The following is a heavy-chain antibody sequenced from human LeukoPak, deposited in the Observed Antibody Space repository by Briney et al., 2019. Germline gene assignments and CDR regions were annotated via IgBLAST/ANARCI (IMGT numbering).Heavy chain of an antibody. Sequence: SETLSLTCTVSGGSISSYYWSWIRQPAEKGLEWIGRIYTSGSANYNPSLKSRVTMSVDTSKNQFSLKLSSVTAADTAVYYCARDLPRWLRVDAFDIWGQGTMVTVSS. V-gene: IGHV4-4*07. CDR2: IYTSGSA. CDR3: ARDLPRWLRVDAFDI. CDR1: GGSISSYY. D-gene: IGHD5-12*01. J-gene: IGHJ3*02.